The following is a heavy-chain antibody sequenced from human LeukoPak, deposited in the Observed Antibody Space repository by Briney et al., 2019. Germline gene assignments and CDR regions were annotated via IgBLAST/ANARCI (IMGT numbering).Heavy chain of an antibody. J-gene: IGHJ6*03. CDR1: GYTFTGYY. D-gene: IGHD2-2*01. V-gene: IGHV1-2*02. CDR2: INPNSGGT. Sequence: ASVKVSCKASGYTFTGYYMHWVRQAPGQGLEGMGGINPNSGGTKYAKKFQGRVTMNSDTSNSTAYMELSRLRSDDTAVYYCARGPDIVVVPAAYYYYYYMDVWGKGTTVTVSS. CDR3: ARGPDIVVVPAAYYYYYYMDV.